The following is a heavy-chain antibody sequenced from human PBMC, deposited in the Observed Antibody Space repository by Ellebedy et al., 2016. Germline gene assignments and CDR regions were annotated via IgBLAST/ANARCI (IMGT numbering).Heavy chain of an antibody. Sequence: GESLKISCKGSGYSFTSYWIGWVRQMPGKGLEWMGIIYPGDSDTRYSPSFQGQVTISADKSISTAYLQWSSLKASDTAMYYCARYSNYGGNSGNYYYGMDVWGQGTTVTVSS. CDR1: GYSFTSYW. J-gene: IGHJ6*02. CDR3: ARYSNYGGNSGNYYYGMDV. V-gene: IGHV5-51*01. CDR2: IYPGDSDT. D-gene: IGHD4-23*01.